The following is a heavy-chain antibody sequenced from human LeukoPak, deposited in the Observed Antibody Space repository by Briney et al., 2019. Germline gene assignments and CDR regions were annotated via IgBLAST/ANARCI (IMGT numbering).Heavy chain of an antibody. CDR3: ARGFRSYDLVTGYYPEAFDI. J-gene: IGHJ3*02. CDR2: IYYTGTS. D-gene: IGHD3-9*01. Sequence: SETLSLTCTVSGGSISSYYWSWIRPPPGKGLEWIGYIYYTGTSNYNPSLKSRVTISVDTSKNQFSLRLSSVTAADTAVYYCARGFRSYDLVTGYYPEAFDIWGQGTLVTVSS. V-gene: IGHV4-59*08. CDR1: GGSISSYY.